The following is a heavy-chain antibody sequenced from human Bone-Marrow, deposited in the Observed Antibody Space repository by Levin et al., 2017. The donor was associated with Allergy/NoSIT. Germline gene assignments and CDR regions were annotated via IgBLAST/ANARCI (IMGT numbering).Heavy chain of an antibody. Sequence: SETLSLTCAVSGGSISSSNWWSWVRQPPGKGLEWIGEIYHSGSTNYNPSLKSRVTISVDKSKNQFSLKLSSVTAADTAVYYCARSYDILTGYQFDYWGQGTLVTVSS. J-gene: IGHJ4*02. CDR1: GGSISSSNW. D-gene: IGHD3-9*01. V-gene: IGHV4-4*02. CDR2: IYHSGST. CDR3: ARSYDILTGYQFDY.